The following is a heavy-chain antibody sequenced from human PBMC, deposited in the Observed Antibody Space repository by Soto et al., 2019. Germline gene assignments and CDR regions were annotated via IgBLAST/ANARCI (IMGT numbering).Heavy chain of an antibody. J-gene: IGHJ6*02. CDR3: ASNIWFGELLYYYYGMDV. CDR2: IYYSGST. V-gene: IGHV4-39*07. D-gene: IGHD3-10*01. CDR1: GGSISSSSYY. Sequence: SETLSLTCTVSGGSISSSSYYWGWIRQPPGKGLEWIGSIYYSGSTYYNPSLKSRVTISVDTSKNQFSLKLSSVTAADTAVYYCASNIWFGELLYYYYGMDVWGQGTTVTVSS.